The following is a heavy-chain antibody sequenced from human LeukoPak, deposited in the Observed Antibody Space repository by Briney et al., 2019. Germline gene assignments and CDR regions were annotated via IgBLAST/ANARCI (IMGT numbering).Heavy chain of an antibody. CDR3: ARQWLLLSWFDP. CDR2: IIPIFGTA. D-gene: IGHD3-22*01. V-gene: IGHV1-69*13. Sequence: GASVRVSCKASGYTFTGYFIHWVRQAPGQGLEWMGGIIPIFGTANYAQKFQGRVTITADESTSTAYMELSSLRSEDTAVYYCARQWLLLSWFDPWGQGTLVTVSS. J-gene: IGHJ5*02. CDR1: GYTFTGYF.